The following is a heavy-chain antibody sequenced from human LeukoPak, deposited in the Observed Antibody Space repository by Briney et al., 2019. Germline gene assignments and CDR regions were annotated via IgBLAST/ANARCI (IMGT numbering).Heavy chain of an antibody. D-gene: IGHD4-17*01. CDR1: GFTFSSYG. J-gene: IGHJ4*02. Sequence: PGGSLRLSCAASGFTFSSYGMSWVRQAPGKGLEWVAVISYDGSNKYYADSVKGRFTISRDNSKKTLYLQMNSLRAEDTAVYYCAKDLNDYGDYEGNYFDYWGQGTLVTVSS. CDR3: AKDLNDYGDYEGNYFDY. CDR2: ISYDGSNK. V-gene: IGHV3-30*18.